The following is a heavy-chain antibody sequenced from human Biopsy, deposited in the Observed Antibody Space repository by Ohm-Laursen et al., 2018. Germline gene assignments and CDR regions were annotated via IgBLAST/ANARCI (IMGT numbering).Heavy chain of an antibody. V-gene: IGHV1-8*01. J-gene: IGHJ5*02. Sequence: ASVKVSCNASGYNFNSYFIHWVRQATGQGLEWMGWMNPDSGNTGYAQNFQGRVTMTRNTSISTAYMELSSLRSEDTAVYFCARGEGSSWFDPWGHGTLVTVSS. CDR3: ARGEGSSWFDP. CDR2: MNPDSGNT. CDR1: GYNFNSYF.